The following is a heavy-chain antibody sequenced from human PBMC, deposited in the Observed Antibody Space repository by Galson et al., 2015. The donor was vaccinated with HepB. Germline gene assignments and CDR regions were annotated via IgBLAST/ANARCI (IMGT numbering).Heavy chain of an antibody. CDR1: GITFSRYG. D-gene: IGHD3-22*01. CDR2: ISDDGNYK. V-gene: IGHV3-30*18. CDR3: VKESKDGRLYYDSSAYYFDC. J-gene: IGHJ4*02. Sequence: SLRLSCAASGITFSRYGMHWVRQAPGKGLEWVAVISDDGNYKNDIDSVKGRFTISRDNSKNTLFLQMNSLRAEDTAVYYCVKESKDGRLYYDSSAYYFDCWGQGTLVTVSS.